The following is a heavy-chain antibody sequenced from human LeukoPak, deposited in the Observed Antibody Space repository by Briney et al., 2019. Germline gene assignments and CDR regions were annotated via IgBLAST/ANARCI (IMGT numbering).Heavy chain of an antibody. D-gene: IGHD2-15*01. V-gene: IGHV5-51*01. CDR3: AGQDIVVVATATRAFDI. CDR2: IYPGDSDT. Sequence: GESLKISCTGSGYSFTSYWIAWVRQMPGKGLEWMGMIYPGDSDTRYSPSFQGQVTISADKSISTAYLQWNNLKASDTAMYYCAGQDIVVVATATRAFDIWGQGTMVTVSS. CDR1: GYSFTSYW. J-gene: IGHJ3*02.